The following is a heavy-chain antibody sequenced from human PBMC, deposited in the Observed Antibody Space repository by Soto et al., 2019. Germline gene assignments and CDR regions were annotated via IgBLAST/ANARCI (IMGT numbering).Heavy chain of an antibody. D-gene: IGHD1-26*01. CDR2: ISSYSDT. Sequence: QVQLVQSGGEVKKPGASVIVSCKASGYTFNSHGITWVRQAPGQGLEWMGYISSYSDTSYAQKLQGRVTMTTDTSTSTAYMELRSLRSADTAIYYSARAVSYSVGARLDNWGQGALVTVS. CDR3: ARAVSYSVGARLDN. CDR1: GYTFNSHG. J-gene: IGHJ4*02. V-gene: IGHV1-18*01.